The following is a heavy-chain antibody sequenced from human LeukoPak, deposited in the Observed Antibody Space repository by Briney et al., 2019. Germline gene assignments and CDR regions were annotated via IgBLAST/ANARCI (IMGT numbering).Heavy chain of an antibody. CDR2: ISGYNGET. CDR1: GYTFTSSG. CDR3: AREEGGNYYYMDV. V-gene: IGHV1-18*01. Sequence: ASVKASCKASGYTFTSSGISWVRQAPGQGLEWMGWISGYNGETNYVQKFLGRVTMTIDSSTSTAYMELRSLRSDDTAVYYCAREEGGNYYYMDVWGKGTTVTVSS. J-gene: IGHJ6*03. D-gene: IGHD3-16*01.